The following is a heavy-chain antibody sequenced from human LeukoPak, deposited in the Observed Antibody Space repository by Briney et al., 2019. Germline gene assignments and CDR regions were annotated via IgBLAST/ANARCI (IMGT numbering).Heavy chain of an antibody. CDR3: ARGGRYSSGWYLY. CDR2: IYYSGST. CDR1: GGSISSYY. J-gene: IGHJ4*02. D-gene: IGHD6-19*01. Sequence: PSETLSLTCTVSGGSISSYYWSWIRQPPGKGLEWIGYIYYSGSTNYNPSLESRVTISVDTSKNQFSLKLSSVTAADTAVYYCARGGRYSSGWYLYWGQGTLVTVSS. V-gene: IGHV4-59*01.